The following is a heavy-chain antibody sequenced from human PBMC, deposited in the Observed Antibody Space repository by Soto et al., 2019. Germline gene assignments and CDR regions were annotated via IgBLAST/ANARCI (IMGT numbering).Heavy chain of an antibody. CDR1: CISITSIIYY. D-gene: IGHD3-10*01. J-gene: IGHJ3*02. CDR2: IYYSGST. CDR3: ARVWGGAFDI. V-gene: IGHV4-39*01. Sequence: SETLSLTCTFLCISITSIIYYWGWFRQPPGKGLEWIGSIYYSGSTYYNPSLKSRVTISVDTSENQFSLKLSSVTAADTAVYYCARVWGGAFDIWGQGTMVT.